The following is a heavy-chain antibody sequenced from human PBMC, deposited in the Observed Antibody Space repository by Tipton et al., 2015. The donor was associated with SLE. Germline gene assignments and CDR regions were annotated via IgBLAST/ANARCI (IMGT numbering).Heavy chain of an antibody. J-gene: IGHJ3*02. CDR3: ARDADRADAFDI. Sequence: GLVKPSETLSLTCTVSGGSISSSSYYWGWIRQPPGTGLEWIGEINHSGRTNYNPSLKSRVTISVDTSKNQFSLKLSSVTAADTAVYYCARDADRADAFDIWGQGTMVTVSS. CDR1: GGSISSSSYY. V-gene: IGHV4-39*07. D-gene: IGHD1-14*01. CDR2: INHSGRT.